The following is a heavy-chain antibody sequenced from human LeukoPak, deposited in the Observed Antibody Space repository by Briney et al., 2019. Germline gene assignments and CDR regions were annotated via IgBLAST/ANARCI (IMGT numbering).Heavy chain of an antibody. J-gene: IGHJ4*02. D-gene: IGHD3-16*01. Sequence: GGSLRLSCAASGFTFSNYVMNWVRQAAGKGLEGVSAIDSGGGTYYADSVKGRFTISRDNSKNTLYLQLNSLRAEDTAVYYCAKGPQGDWGQGALVTVSS. CDR1: GFTFSNYV. CDR3: AKGPQGD. V-gene: IGHV3-23*01. CDR2: IDSGGGT.